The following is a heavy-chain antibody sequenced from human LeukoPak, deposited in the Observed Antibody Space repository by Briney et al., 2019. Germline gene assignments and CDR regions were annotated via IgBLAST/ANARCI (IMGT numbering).Heavy chain of an antibody. V-gene: IGHV4-34*01. CDR1: GGSFSGYY. CDR3: AMKASMVRALVDY. J-gene: IGHJ4*02. CDR2: INHSGGT. Sequence: SETLSLTCAVYGGSFSGYYWSWIRQPPGKGLEWIGEINHSGGTNYNPSLKSRVTISVDTSKNQFSLKLSSVTAADTAVYYCAMKASMVRALVDYWGQGTLVTVSS. D-gene: IGHD3-10*01.